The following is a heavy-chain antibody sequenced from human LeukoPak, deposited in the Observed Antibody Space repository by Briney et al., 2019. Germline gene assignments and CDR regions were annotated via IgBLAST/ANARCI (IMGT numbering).Heavy chain of an antibody. CDR3: ARRAAGPLYYYYYYMDV. J-gene: IGHJ6*03. CDR2: INHSGST. Sequence: SETLSLTCTVSGGSISSSSYYWGWIRQPPGKGLEWIGEINHSGSTNYNPSLKSRVTVSVDTSKNQFSLKLSSVTAADTAVYYCARRAAGPLYYYYYYMDVWGKGTTVTISS. V-gene: IGHV4-39*07. CDR1: GGSISSSSYY. D-gene: IGHD2-15*01.